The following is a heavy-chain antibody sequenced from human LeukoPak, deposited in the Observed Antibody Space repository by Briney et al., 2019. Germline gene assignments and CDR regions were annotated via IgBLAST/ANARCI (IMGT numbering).Heavy chain of an antibody. CDR3: ARGTMTTVTYYFDY. Sequence: GGSLRLSCAASGFTFRSFWMHWVRQDPGKGLVWVSHMNGDGTSISYADSVKGRFTISRDNAKNTLYLQMNRLKAEDTAVYYCARGTMTTVTYYFDYWGQGTLVTVSS. J-gene: IGHJ4*02. V-gene: IGHV3-74*01. CDR1: GFTFRSFW. D-gene: IGHD4-17*01. CDR2: MNGDGTSI.